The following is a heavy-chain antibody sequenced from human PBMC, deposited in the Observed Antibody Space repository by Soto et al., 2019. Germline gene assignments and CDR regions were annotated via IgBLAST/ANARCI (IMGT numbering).Heavy chain of an antibody. CDR2: IYWDDDK. V-gene: IGHV2-5*02. CDR1: GFSLSTGGVG. Sequence: SGPTLVNPTQTLTLTCTISGFSLSTGGVGVGWIRQPPGKALEWLALIYWDDDKRYSPSLKSRLTITKDNSKSQVVLTMLNMDPVDTATYYCVHSRCGGDCLQSYSAHYYYGLDVWGQGTTVTVSS. D-gene: IGHD2-21*02. CDR3: VHSRCGGDCLQSYSAHYYYGLDV. J-gene: IGHJ6*02.